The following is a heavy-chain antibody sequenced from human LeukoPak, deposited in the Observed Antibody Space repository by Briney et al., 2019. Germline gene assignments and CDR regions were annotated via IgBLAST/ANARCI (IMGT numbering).Heavy chain of an antibody. CDR2: IKRKTDGGAT. CDR1: GFTFSSYE. Sequence: GGSLRLSCAASGFTFSSYEMNWVRQAPGKGLEWVGRIKRKTDGGATDFAAPVKGRFSISRDDSKNTLFLQMNGLKAEDTAFYYCATGFINAFDIWGQGTMVTVSS. CDR3: ATGFINAFDI. V-gene: IGHV3-15*01. J-gene: IGHJ3*02.